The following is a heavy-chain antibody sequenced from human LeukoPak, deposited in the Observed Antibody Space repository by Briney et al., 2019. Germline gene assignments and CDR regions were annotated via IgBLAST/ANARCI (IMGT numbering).Heavy chain of an antibody. Sequence: SETLSLTCTVSGGSISSYYWSWIRQPPGKGLEWIGYIYYSGSTNYNPSLKSRVTISVDTSKNQFSLKLNSVTAADTAVYYCARALSSTTRWYFDLWGRGTLVTVSS. CDR2: IYYSGST. D-gene: IGHD2-2*01. V-gene: IGHV4-59*08. J-gene: IGHJ2*01. CDR3: ARALSSTTRWYFDL. CDR1: GGSISSYY.